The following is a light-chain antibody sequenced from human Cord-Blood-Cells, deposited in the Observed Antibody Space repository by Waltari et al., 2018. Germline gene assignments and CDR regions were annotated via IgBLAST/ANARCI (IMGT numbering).Light chain of an antibody. CDR3: QTWGTGIHWV. Sequence: QLVLTQSPSASASLGASVTLTCTLSSCHSSYAIAWPQQQPEKGPRYLMKLNSDGSHSKGDGIPDRFSGPSSGAERYLTISSLQSEDEADYYCQTWGTGIHWVFGGGTKLTVL. CDR2: LNSDGSH. CDR1: SCHSSYA. J-gene: IGLJ3*02. V-gene: IGLV4-69*01.